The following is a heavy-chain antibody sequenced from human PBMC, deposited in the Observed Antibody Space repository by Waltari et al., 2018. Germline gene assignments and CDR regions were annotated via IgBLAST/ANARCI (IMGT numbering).Heavy chain of an antibody. CDR1: GFTFSNAW. V-gene: IGHV3-15*01. Sequence: EVQLVESGGGLVKPGGSLRLSCEASGFTFSNAWLKWVRQAPGKGRGRVGGTKSRPEGGTTDYAAPVKGRFSVSRDDSKKMFYLEMNNLKTEDTAMYFCTTRSLVEGTDDVLDLWGRGTMAIVSS. D-gene: IGHD2-21*02. CDR2: TKSRPEGGTT. CDR3: TTRSLVEGTDDVLDL. J-gene: IGHJ3*01.